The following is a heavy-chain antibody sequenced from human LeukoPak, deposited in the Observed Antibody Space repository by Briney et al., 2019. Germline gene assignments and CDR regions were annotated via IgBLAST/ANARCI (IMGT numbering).Heavy chain of an antibody. CDR2: IRSKANSYAT. CDR1: GFTFSGST. CDR3: TRHELAAAGLTNSDY. V-gene: IGHV3-73*01. J-gene: IGHJ4*02. Sequence: GGSLRLSSAASGFTFSGSTMHWVRQASENGLEWVGRIRSKANSYATAYAASVKGRFTISRDDSKNTAYLQMNSLKTEDTAVYYCTRHELAAAGLTNSDYWGQGTLVSVSS. D-gene: IGHD6-13*01.